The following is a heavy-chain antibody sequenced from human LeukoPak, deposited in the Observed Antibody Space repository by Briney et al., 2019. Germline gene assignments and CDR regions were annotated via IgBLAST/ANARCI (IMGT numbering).Heavy chain of an antibody. CDR2: ISYDGSNK. J-gene: IGHJ4*02. CDR3: ARGLLRRRGGSCQIDY. V-gene: IGHV3-30*04. D-gene: IGHD2-15*01. Sequence: GRSLRLSCAASGFTFSSYAMHWVRQAPGKGLEWVAVISYDGSNKYYADSVKGRFTISRDNSKNTLYLQMNSLGAEDTAVYYCARGLLRRRGGSCQIDYWGQGTLVTVSS. CDR1: GFTFSSYA.